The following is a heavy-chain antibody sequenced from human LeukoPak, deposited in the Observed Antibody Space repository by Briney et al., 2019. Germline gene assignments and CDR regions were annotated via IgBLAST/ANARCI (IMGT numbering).Heavy chain of an antibody. CDR1: GGSFSGYY. J-gene: IGHJ3*02. Sequence: SETLSLTCAVYGGSFSGYYWSWIRQPPGKGLEWIGEINHSGSTNYNPSLKSRVTISVDTSKNQFSLKLSSVTAAETAVYYCASASSYDILTGYNDAFDIWGQGTMVTVSS. CDR2: INHSGST. D-gene: IGHD3-9*01. CDR3: ASASSYDILTGYNDAFDI. V-gene: IGHV4-34*01.